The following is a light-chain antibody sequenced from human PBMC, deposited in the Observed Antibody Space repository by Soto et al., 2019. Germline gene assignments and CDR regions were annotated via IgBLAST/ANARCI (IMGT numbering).Light chain of an antibody. V-gene: IGLV1-44*01. J-gene: IGLJ2*01. CDR1: SSNIESNK. CDR3: AAWDDSLKGPV. CDR2: SNN. Sequence: QPVLTQPPSASGTPGQRVTISCSGSSSNIESNKVNWYQQVPGTAPKLLIYSNNQRPSGVPDRFSGSKSGTSASLAISGLQSEDEADYYCAAWDDSLKGPVFGGGTKLTVL.